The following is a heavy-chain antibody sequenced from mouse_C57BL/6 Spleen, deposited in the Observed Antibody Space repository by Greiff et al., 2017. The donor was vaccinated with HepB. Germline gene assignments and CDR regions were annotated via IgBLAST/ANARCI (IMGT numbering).Heavy chain of an antibody. Sequence: VQLQQSGPELVKPGASVKISCKASGYTFTDYYMNWVKQSHGKSLEWIGDINPNNGGTSYNQKFKGKATLTVDKSSSTAYMELRSLTSEDSAVYYCARYPLLRTMDYWGQGTSVTVSS. CDR3: ARYPLLRTMDY. V-gene: IGHV1-26*01. J-gene: IGHJ4*01. D-gene: IGHD1-1*01. CDR1: GYTFTDYY. CDR2: INPNNGGT.